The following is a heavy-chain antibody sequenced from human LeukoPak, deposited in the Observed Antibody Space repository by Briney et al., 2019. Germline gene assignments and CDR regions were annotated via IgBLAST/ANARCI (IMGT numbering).Heavy chain of an antibody. CDR1: GGTFSSYA. CDR3: ARTNYDILVYYYMDV. CDR2: INPNSGGT. Sequence: ASVKVSCKASGGTFSSYAISWVRQAPGQGLEWMGWINPNSGGTNYAQKFQGRVTMTRDTSISTAYMELSRLRSDDTAVYYCARTNYDILVYYYMDVWGKGTTVTVSS. D-gene: IGHD3-9*01. V-gene: IGHV1-2*02. J-gene: IGHJ6*03.